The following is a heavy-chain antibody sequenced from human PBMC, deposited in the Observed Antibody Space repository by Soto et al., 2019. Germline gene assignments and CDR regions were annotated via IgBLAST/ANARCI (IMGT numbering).Heavy chain of an antibody. J-gene: IGHJ6*02. Sequence: QVQLVQSGAEVKKPGASVKVSCKASGYTFTSYDINWVRQATGQGLEWMGWMNPNSGNTGYAQKFQGRVTMTRNTSISTAYMELSSLRSADTAVYYCARRHGAYSLGRYYYYGMDVWGQGTTVTVSS. D-gene: IGHD7-27*01. CDR3: ARRHGAYSLGRYYYYGMDV. V-gene: IGHV1-8*01. CDR1: GYTFTSYD. CDR2: MNPNSGNT.